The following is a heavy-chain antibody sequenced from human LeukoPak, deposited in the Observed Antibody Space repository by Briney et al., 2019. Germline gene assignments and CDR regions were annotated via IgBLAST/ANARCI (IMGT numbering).Heavy chain of an antibody. Sequence: GASVKVSCKASGYTFTGYYMHWVRQAPGQGLEWMGWINPNSGGTNYAQKFQGRVTMTRDTSISTAYMELSRLRSDDTAVYYCARDFWSGCSEVDYWGQGTLVTVSS. V-gene: IGHV1-2*02. CDR3: ARDFWSGCSEVDY. CDR1: GYTFTGYY. D-gene: IGHD3-3*01. CDR2: INPNSGGT. J-gene: IGHJ4*02.